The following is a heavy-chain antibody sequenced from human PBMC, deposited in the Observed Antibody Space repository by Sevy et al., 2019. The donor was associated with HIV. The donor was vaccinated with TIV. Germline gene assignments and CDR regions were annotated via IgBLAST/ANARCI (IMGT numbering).Heavy chain of an antibody. V-gene: IGHV4-30-4*02. Sequence: SDTLSLTCTVSGGSISSGDHFWSWIRQPPGKGLEWIGYIYYSGSTYYNPSLKSRVSISLDTSKNQFSLKLSSVTAADTAVYYCARDPGRYSFYYWGQGTLVTVSS. J-gene: IGHJ4*02. CDR1: GGSISSGDHF. D-gene: IGHD5-18*01. CDR2: IYYSGST. CDR3: ARDPGRYSFYY.